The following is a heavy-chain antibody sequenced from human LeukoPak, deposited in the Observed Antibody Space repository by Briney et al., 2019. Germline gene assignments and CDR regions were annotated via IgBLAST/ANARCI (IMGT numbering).Heavy chain of an antibody. CDR2: ISWDGGST. D-gene: IGHD3-10*01. CDR1: GFTFDDYT. CDR3: ATLGGVDY. Sequence: GGSLRLSCAASGFTFDDYTMHWVRQAPGKGLEWVSLISWDGGSTYYADSVKGRFTISRDNAKNSPYLQMNSLRAEDTALYYCATLGGVDYWGQGTLVTVSS. V-gene: IGHV3-43*01. J-gene: IGHJ4*02.